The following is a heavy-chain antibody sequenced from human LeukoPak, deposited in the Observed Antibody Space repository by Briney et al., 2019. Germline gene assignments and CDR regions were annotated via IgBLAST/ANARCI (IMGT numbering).Heavy chain of an antibody. CDR3: ASVVVTAIPSYYYYYMDV. CDR2: ITSDSRGI. J-gene: IGHJ6*03. D-gene: IGHD2-21*02. Sequence: GGSLRVSCVASGFRYSHYGMNWVRQAPGKGLGRVSGITSDSRGIYYADSVKGRFTIYRDNSKRTLYLQMDSLGVEDTALYYCASVVVTAIPSYYYYYMDVWGKGTTVTISS. V-gene: IGHV3-23*01. CDR1: GFRYSHYG.